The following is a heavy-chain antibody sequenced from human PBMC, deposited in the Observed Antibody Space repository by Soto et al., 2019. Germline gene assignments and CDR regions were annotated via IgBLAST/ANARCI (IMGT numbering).Heavy chain of an antibody. CDR1: GQSFSGHS. V-gene: IGHV4-34*01. CDR2: INESGST. D-gene: IGHD1-1*01. CDR3: ARGSGIVALPGELEDVNYDY. J-gene: IGHJ4*02. Sequence: QVQLQQWGAGLVKPSETLSLSCAVYGQSFSGHSWAWIRQPPGKGLEWIGEINESGSTYYNPSLKSQVTISTDTSKNQLSLKLSSVSAADTAAYFCARGSGIVALPGELEDVNYDYWGQGTLVNVSS.